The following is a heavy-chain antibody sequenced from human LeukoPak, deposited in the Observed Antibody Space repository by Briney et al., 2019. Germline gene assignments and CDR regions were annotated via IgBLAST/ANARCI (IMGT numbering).Heavy chain of an antibody. CDR2: INRDGRQQ. V-gene: IGHV3-7*01. Sequence: GGSLRLSCAASGFTFSNAWMSWVRQGPGKGLEWVANINRDGRQQNFVDSVKGRFTISRDNARNSLYLQMNNLRDEDTAVYYCVRAMYSYFFDYWGQGTLVSVSS. CDR3: VRAMYSYFFDY. CDR1: GFTFSNAW. J-gene: IGHJ4*02. D-gene: IGHD3-10*02.